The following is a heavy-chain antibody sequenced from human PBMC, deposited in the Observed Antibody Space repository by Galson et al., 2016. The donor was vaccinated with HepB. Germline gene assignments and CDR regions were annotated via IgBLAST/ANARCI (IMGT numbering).Heavy chain of an antibody. J-gene: IGHJ3*01. CDR3: AKGDGSGNLRFSSAAFDF. V-gene: IGHV3-9*01. CDR2: ISSNSYII. CDR1: GFSFDAYA. Sequence: SLRLSCAASGFSFDAYAMYWVRQAPGKGLEWVSGISSNSYIIDYADSVKGRFTISRDNAKNSLYLQMNSLRAEDTALYYCAKGDGSGNLRFSSAAFDFWGQGTMVTVSS. D-gene: IGHD3-22*01.